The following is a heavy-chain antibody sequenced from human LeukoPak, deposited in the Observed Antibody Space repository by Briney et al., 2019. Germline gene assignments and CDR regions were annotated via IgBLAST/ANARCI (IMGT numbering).Heavy chain of an antibody. D-gene: IGHD2-15*01. V-gene: IGHV1-18*01. CDR3: ARDFYCSGGSCHDTFDI. CDR1: GYTFTTYG. J-gene: IGHJ3*02. Sequence: ASVKVSCKASGYTFTTYGISWVRQVPGQGLEWMGWINSYNDNPRFAQKLQGRVTMTTDTSTSTAYMELRSLRSDDTAMYYCARDFYCSGGSCHDTFDIWGQGTMVTVSS. CDR2: INSYNDNP.